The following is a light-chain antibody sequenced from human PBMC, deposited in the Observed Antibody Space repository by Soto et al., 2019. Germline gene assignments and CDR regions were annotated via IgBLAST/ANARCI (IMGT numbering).Light chain of an antibody. Sequence: IQLTQSPTTLPASVGDRVTLTCRASESISNWLAWYQQRPGTAPKLLIYHASTLETAVPSRFSGNGSATEFTLPISSLQPGDFAAYYCQQYSTYSFGQGSRVEIK. CDR1: ESISNW. V-gene: IGKV1-5*01. CDR3: QQYSTYS. CDR2: HAS. J-gene: IGKJ1*01.